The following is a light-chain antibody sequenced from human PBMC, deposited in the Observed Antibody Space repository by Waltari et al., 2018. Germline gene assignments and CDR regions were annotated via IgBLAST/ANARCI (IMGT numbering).Light chain of an antibody. V-gene: IGKV3D-20*01. CDR3: QQYGSSPLT. J-gene: IGKJ4*01. CDR2: DAS. CDR1: QRVSSSY. Sequence: DIVLTQSPATLSLSPGEGVTLSCGASQRVSSSYVAWYQQKPGLAPRLLIHDASSRATGVPNRFRGSVSGTNFTLTILALEPEDFGMYYCQQYGSSPLTFGGGTKVEI.